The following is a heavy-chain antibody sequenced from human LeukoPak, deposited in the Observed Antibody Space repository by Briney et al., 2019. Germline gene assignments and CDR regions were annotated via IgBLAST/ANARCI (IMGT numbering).Heavy chain of an antibody. CDR2: LIPIFGTP. D-gene: IGHD2-21*01. J-gene: IGHJ3*02. Sequence: ASVKVSCKASGGTLSTYGITWVRQAPGQGLEWMGALIPIFGTPTYAQRFQGRVTITTDESTSTAYMELSSLRSEDTAVYYCASPYCGGDCYSSDAFDIWGQGTMVTVSS. V-gene: IGHV1-69*05. CDR1: GGTLSTYG. CDR3: ASPYCGGDCYSSDAFDI.